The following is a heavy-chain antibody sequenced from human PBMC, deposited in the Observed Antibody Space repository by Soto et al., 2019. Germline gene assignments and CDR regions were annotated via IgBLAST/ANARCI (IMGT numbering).Heavy chain of an antibody. V-gene: IGHV6-1*01. J-gene: IGHJ6*02. Sequence: SLTCAISGDSVSSNSAACNWIRQSPSRGLEWLGRTYYRSKWYNDYAVSVKSRITINPDTSKNQFSLQLNSVTPEDTAVYYCATGGSYYDMDVWGQGTTVTVSS. CDR3: ATGGSYYDMDV. CDR1: GDSVSSNSAA. D-gene: IGHD3-10*01. CDR2: TYYRSKWYN.